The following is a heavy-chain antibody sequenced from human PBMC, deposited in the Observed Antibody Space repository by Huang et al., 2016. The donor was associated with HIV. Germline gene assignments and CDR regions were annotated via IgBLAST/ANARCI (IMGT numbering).Heavy chain of an antibody. CDR2: IRSSSSST. CDR3: ARVFDL. Sequence: EVQLVESGGGLVKPGGSLRLSCAASGFIFSNYSMNWVRQAPGKGLEWLSSIRSSSSSTYYADSVKGRFTISRDNARNSLYLQMNSLRAEDTAVYYCARVFDLWGRGTLVTVSS. V-gene: IGHV3-21*01. CDR1: GFIFSNYS. J-gene: IGHJ2*01.